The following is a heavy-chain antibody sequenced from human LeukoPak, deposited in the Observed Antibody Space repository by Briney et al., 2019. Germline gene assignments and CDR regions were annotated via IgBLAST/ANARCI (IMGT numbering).Heavy chain of an antibody. CDR1: GGSISSSSYY. Sequence: SSETLSLTCTVSGGSISSSSYYWGWIRQPPGKGLEWIGSIYYSGTTYYKPSLKSRVTISVDTSKNQFSLKLSSVTAADTAVYYCASPGMTTLGVFDYWGQGTLVTVSS. CDR3: ASPGMTTLGVFDY. J-gene: IGHJ4*02. CDR2: IYYSGTT. V-gene: IGHV4-39*01. D-gene: IGHD3-16*01.